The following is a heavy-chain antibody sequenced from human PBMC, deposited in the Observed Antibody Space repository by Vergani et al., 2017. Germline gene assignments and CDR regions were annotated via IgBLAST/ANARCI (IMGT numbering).Heavy chain of an antibody. CDR3: AKVGRSEVAGTFGAFDI. D-gene: IGHD6-19*01. CDR2: LSASDRRT. J-gene: IGHJ3*02. CDR1: GFTFIMHA. V-gene: IGHV3-23*01. Sequence: EVQLLESGGDLVQPGGSLRLSCAASGFTFIMHAMSWVRQAPGKGLEWFSTLSASDRRTHYADSVKGRFTISRDNSTNTLFLHMNSLRPEYTAVYYCAKVGRSEVAGTFGAFDIWGQGTMVTVSS.